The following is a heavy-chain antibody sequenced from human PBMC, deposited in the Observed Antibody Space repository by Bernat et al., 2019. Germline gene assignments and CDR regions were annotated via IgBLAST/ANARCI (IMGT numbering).Heavy chain of an antibody. V-gene: IGHV3-15*01. CDR2: IKSKVDGGAA. CDR1: GINFNTAW. D-gene: IGHD1-26*01. Sequence: EVHLVESGGDLVKPGGSLTLSCAASGINFNTAWMSWVRQPPGKGLEWIGRIKSKVDGGAADYGAPVKDKFTISRDDSKNTLYLQMNSLKTEDTAVYYCSTDIGSPWGFNHWGQGALVPVSS. J-gene: IGHJ4*02. CDR3: STDIGSPWGFNH.